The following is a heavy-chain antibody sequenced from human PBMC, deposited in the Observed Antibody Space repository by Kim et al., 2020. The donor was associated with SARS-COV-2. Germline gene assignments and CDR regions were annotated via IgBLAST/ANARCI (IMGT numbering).Heavy chain of an antibody. CDR2: IHSTGST. CDR3: ARDNFFGSGNYARDV. Sequence: SETLSLTCTVSGGSLIGNYWSWTRQAPGKRLEWIAYIHSTGSTNYNPSFKSRTTISIDTSKKQFSLKLTSVTAADAAAYYCARDNFFGSGNYARDVWG. J-gene: IGHJ6*02. D-gene: IGHD3-10*01. CDR1: GGSLIGNY. V-gene: IGHV4-59*01.